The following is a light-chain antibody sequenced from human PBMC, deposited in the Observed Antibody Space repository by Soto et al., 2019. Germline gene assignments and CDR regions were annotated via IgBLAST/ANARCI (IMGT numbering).Light chain of an antibody. J-gene: IGKJ5*01. CDR1: QSVSSSY. Sequence: IVLTQSPGTRYLSTGERATLSCRASQSVSSSYLAWYQQKPGQAPRLLIYGASSRATGIPDRFSGSGSGTDFTLTISRLEPEDFAVYYCQQYGSSRITFGQGTRLEIK. CDR3: QQYGSSRIT. V-gene: IGKV3-20*01. CDR2: GAS.